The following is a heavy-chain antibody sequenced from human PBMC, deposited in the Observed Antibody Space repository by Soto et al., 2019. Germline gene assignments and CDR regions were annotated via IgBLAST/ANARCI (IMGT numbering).Heavy chain of an antibody. V-gene: IGHV1-69*13. CDR1: GGTFSSYA. Sequence: GASVKVSCKASGGTFSSYAISWVRQAPGQGLEWMGGIIPIFGTANYAQKFQGRVTITADESTSTAYMELSSLRSEDTAVYYCAREGENPLYYYYYGMDVWGQGXTVTVYS. CDR2: IIPIFGTA. CDR3: AREGENPLYYYYYGMDV. D-gene: IGHD2-21*01. J-gene: IGHJ6*02.